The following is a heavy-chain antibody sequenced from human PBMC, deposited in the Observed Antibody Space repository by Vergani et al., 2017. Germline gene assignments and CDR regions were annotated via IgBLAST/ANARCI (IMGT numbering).Heavy chain of an antibody. Sequence: EVQLVESGGGLVQPGGSLRLSCAASGSTFSSYAMNWVRQAPGKGLEWVSYISRSSSTIYYADSVKGRFTISRDNAKYSLHLQMNNLRAEDTAVYYCARSTDYPDDYVSSDYFRRTLDVWGKGTTVTVS. CDR3: ARSTDYPDDYVSSDYFRRTLDV. CDR2: ISRSSSTI. V-gene: IGHV3-48*01. D-gene: IGHD4/OR15-4a*01. CDR1: GSTFSSYA. J-gene: IGHJ6*03.